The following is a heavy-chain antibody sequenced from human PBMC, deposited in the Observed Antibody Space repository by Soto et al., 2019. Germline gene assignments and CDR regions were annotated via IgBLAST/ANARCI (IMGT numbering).Heavy chain of an antibody. CDR1: GFTFRSQS. D-gene: IGHD6-13*01. V-gene: IGHV3-23*01. J-gene: IGHJ4*02. CDR2: ISSGDISST. Sequence: EVQLLESGGGLVQPGGSLRLSCAASGFTFRSQSMSWVRQAPGKGLEWVSSISSGDISSTNYAVSVKGRFTISRDNSKNTLYLQMDNLRAEDTDVYYCENQHEQNFDSSSQVSIFSVSS. CDR3: ENQHEQNFDS.